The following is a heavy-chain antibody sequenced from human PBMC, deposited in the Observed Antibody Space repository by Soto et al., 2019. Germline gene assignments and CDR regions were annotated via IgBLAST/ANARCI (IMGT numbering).Heavy chain of an antibody. CDR1: GFTFSSYG. J-gene: IGHJ4*02. V-gene: IGHV3-30*18. D-gene: IGHD1-26*01. CDR2: ISYDGSNT. Sequence: QVQLVESGGGVVQPGRSLRLSCVASGFTFSSYGMHWVRQAPGKGLEWVAIISYDGSNTYYADSVKGRFTISRDNSKNTLYLQMNSLRAEDTSVYYCAKEGGLSGSYYISSSYYFDYWGQGILVTGSS. CDR3: AKEGGLSGSYYISSSYYFDY.